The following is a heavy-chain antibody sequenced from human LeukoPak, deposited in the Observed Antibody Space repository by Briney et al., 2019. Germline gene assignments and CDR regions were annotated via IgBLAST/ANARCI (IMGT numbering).Heavy chain of an antibody. CDR2: IYYSGST. Sequence: SETLSLTCAVSGGSISSGGYSWSWIRQPPGKGLEWIGYIYYSGSTYYNPSLKSRVTISVDTSKNQFSLKLSSVTAADTAVYYCARAYGSGSYYIDYWGQGTLVTVSS. D-gene: IGHD3-10*01. V-gene: IGHV4-30-4*07. CDR3: ARAYGSGSYYIDY. J-gene: IGHJ4*02. CDR1: GGSISSGGYS.